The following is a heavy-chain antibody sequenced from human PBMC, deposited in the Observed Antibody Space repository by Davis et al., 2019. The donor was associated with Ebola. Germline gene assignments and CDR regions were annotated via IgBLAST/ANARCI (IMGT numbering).Heavy chain of an antibody. CDR1: GFTFSIYN. Sequence: GESLKISCAASGFTFSIYNMHWVRQAPGKGLEWVGVTSYDGSNEYYADSVKGRFTISRDNSKNALYLQMSSLRAEDTAVYYCARALFPVDTAMVTLYYWGQGTLVTVSS. V-gene: IGHV3-30*03. D-gene: IGHD5-18*01. J-gene: IGHJ4*02. CDR3: ARALFPVDTAMVTLYY. CDR2: TSYDGSNE.